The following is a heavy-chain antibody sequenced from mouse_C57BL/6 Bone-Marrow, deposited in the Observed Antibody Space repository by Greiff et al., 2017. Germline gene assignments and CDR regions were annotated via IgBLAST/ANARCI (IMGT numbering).Heavy chain of an antibody. D-gene: IGHD1-1*01. J-gene: IGHJ4*01. CDR1: GFTFSDYY. Sequence: EVKVVESEGGLVQPGSSMKLSCTASGFTFSDYYMAWVRQVPEKGLEWVANINYDGSSTYYLDSLKSRFIISRDNAKNTLYLQMSSLKSEDTAMYYCARQTVVHYYAMDYWGQGTSVTVSS. CDR2: INYDGSST. V-gene: IGHV5-16*02. CDR3: ARQTVVHYYAMDY.